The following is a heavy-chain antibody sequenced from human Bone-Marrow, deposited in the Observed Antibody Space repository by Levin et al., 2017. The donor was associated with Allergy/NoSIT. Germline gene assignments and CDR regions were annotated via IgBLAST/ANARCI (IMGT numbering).Heavy chain of an antibody. CDR3: ARMASGGGYYYYMDV. V-gene: IGHV3-21*01. CDR1: GFTLTSYD. D-gene: IGHD3-16*01. J-gene: IGHJ6*03. Sequence: PGGSLRLSCAASGFTLTSYDMKWVRQAPGKGLEWVSSLSSSGTYTFYADTVKGRFTISRDSAKNSLHLQISSLRVEDTAVYYCARMASGGGYYYYMDVWGKGTAVTVSS. CDR2: LSSSGTYT.